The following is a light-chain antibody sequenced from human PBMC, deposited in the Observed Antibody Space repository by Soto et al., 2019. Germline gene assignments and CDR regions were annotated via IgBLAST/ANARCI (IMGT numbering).Light chain of an antibody. J-gene: IGKJ2*01. V-gene: IGKV1-17*03. CDR1: QDISNY. CDR3: QQHHSYPYT. CDR2: AAS. Sequence: DIQLTQSPSAMSASVGDRVTITCRASQDISNYLGWFQQKPGKAPDRLIYAASNLRSGVPSRFSGSGTGTEFTLTIASRQPEDFATYYCQQHHSYPYTFGQGTYLEIK.